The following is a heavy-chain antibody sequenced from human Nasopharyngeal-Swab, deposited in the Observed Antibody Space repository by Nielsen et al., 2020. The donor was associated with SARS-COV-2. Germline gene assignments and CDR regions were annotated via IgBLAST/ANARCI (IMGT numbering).Heavy chain of an antibody. Sequence: GESLKISCEASGFMFVKYAMSWVRQAPGEGLEWVSAIGPSGGDIEYADSVKGRFAISRDNSKNTLYLQMNSLRAEDTAVYYCAREVPHYYDSSGYSDWGQGTLVTVSS. CDR2: IGPSGGDI. D-gene: IGHD3-22*01. CDR1: GFMFVKYA. J-gene: IGHJ4*02. CDR3: AREVPHYYDSSGYSD. V-gene: IGHV3-23*01.